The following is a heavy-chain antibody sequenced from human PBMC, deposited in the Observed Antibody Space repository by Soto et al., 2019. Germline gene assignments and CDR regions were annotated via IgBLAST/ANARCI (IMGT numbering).Heavy chain of an antibody. CDR3: AKEIRLDFDP. CDR1: GFTFSDYA. D-gene: IGHD6-19*01. J-gene: IGHJ5*02. CDR2: ISGSAGST. Sequence: EVQLLESGGGLVQPGGSLRLSCAASGFTFSDYAITWVRQAPGKGLEWVSVISGSAGSTYYADSAKGRFTISRDNSQNTVYLQMNSLRAEDTAVYYCAKEIRLDFDPWGQGTLVTVSS. V-gene: IGHV3-23*01.